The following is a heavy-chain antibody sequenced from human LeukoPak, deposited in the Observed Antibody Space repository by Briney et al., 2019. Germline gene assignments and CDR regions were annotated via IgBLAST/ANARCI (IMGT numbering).Heavy chain of an antibody. Sequence: ASVKVSCKASGYTFTGYSMHWVRQAPGQGLEWMGWINPNSGGTNYAQKFQGRVTMTRDTSISTAYMELSRLRSDDTAVYYCARLYYDILTGFFDPWGQGTLVTVSS. CDR3: ARLYYDILTGFFDP. D-gene: IGHD3-9*01. CDR1: GYTFTGYS. J-gene: IGHJ5*02. V-gene: IGHV1-2*02. CDR2: INPNSGGT.